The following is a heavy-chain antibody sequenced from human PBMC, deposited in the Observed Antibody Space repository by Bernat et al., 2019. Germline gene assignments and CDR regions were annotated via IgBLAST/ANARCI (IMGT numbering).Heavy chain of an antibody. CDR1: GFTFGSYA. Sequence: EVQLLESGGGLVQPGDSLRLSCATSGFTFGSYAMSWVRQAPGKGLEWVSAISSSGGDTYYTDSGKGRFTISRDNSKNTLYLRINSLRAEDMAVYYCAKRDTTVGRGAFDCWGQGTLVTVSS. V-gene: IGHV3-23*01. D-gene: IGHD5-18*01. J-gene: IGHJ4*02. CDR2: ISSSGGDT. CDR3: AKRDTTVGRGAFDC.